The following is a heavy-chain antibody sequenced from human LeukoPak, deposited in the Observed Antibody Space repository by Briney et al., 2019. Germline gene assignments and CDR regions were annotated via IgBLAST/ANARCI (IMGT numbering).Heavy chain of an antibody. Sequence: ASVKVSCRASGYTFTNYDITWIRQAPGQGLEWMGYITPYNGNTKYAQKLQGRVTMTTDTSTSTAYMELRSLRSDDTAVYYCASPLLVRGVMDLGYWGQGTLVTVSS. CDR1: GYTFTNYD. D-gene: IGHD3-10*01. CDR3: ASPLLVRGVMDLGY. J-gene: IGHJ4*02. V-gene: IGHV1-18*01. CDR2: ITPYNGNT.